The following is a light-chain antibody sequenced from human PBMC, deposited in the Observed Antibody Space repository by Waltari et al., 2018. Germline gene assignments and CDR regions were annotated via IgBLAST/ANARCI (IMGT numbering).Light chain of an antibody. V-gene: IGLV2-23*01. Sequence: QSALTQPASVSGSPGQSNTLSCTGTSSDVGSYNLVSWYQQHPGKAPKRLIYEDTKPPSGVSNRCSGSKSGNTASLTMSGLQAEDEAYYYCCSYAGSSIWVFGGGTELTVL. CDR1: SSDVGSYNL. J-gene: IGLJ3*02. CDR2: EDT. CDR3: CSYAGSSIWV.